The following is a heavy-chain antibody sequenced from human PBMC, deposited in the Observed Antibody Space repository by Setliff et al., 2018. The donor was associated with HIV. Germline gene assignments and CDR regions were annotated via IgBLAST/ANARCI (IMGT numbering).Heavy chain of an antibody. CDR2: INPSGGST. J-gene: IGHJ5*02. CDR1: GYTFTSYY. D-gene: IGHD3-22*01. Sequence: ASVKVSCKASGYTFTSYYMHWVRQAPGQGLEWMGMINPSGGSTSYAQNFQGRVTMTRDTSTHTVYMELTSLRSDDTAVYYCAKDDRYYYDTSGSPSNWFDPWGQGTLVTVSS. V-gene: IGHV1-46*01. CDR3: AKDDRYYYDTSGSPSNWFDP.